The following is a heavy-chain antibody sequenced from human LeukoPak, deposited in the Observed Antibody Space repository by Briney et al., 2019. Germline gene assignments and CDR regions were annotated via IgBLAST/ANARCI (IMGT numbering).Heavy chain of an antibody. V-gene: IGHV3-23*01. Sequence: PGTSLRLSCVASGFTFTNYAMSWVRQAPGKGLEWVSAITGSDGSSYYADSVKGRFTISRDNSKNTLYLQVNSLRAEDTAVYHCAKWGDYDILTGYYVPDYWGQGTLVTVSS. CDR1: GFTFTNYA. CDR3: AKWGDYDILTGYYVPDY. CDR2: ITGSDGSS. J-gene: IGHJ4*02. D-gene: IGHD3-9*01.